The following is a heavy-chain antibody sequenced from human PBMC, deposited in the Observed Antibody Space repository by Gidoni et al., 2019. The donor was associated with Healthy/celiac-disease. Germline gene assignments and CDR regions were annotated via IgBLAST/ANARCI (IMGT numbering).Heavy chain of an antibody. Sequence: QVQLQESGPGLVKPSETLSLTCTAPGGSISSYYWSWIRQPPGKGLEWIGYIYYSGSTNYNPSLKSRVTISVDTSKNQFSLKLSSVTAADTAVYYCARQHGSGSYYYGGNWFDPWGQGTLVTVSS. CDR1: GGSISSYY. CDR2: IYYSGST. CDR3: ARQHGSGSYYYGGNWFDP. D-gene: IGHD3-10*01. J-gene: IGHJ5*02. V-gene: IGHV4-59*08.